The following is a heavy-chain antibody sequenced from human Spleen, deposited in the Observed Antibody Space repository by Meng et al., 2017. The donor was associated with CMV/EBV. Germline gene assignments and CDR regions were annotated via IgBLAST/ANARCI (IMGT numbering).Heavy chain of an antibody. Sequence: SETLSLTCSVSGGSIIRSDYYWGWFRQPPGEGLEWIGSLYYSGSTRYNPSLESRVTISVDTSNNQFSLRLSSVTSADTAVYYCARAPDVLVPASFDYWGQGTLVTVSS. D-gene: IGHD2-2*01. J-gene: IGHJ4*02. CDR1: GGSIIRSDYY. V-gene: IGHV4-39*07. CDR3: ARAPDVLVPASFDY. CDR2: LYYSGST.